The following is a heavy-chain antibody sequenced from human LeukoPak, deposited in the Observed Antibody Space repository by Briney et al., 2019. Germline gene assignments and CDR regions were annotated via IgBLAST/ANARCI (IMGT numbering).Heavy chain of an antibody. V-gene: IGHV3-7*01. Sequence: PGGSLRLSCVASGFTFSSYWMSWVRQAPGKGMEWVANIKQDGSEQYYVDSVKGRFAISRDNAKNSLYLQMNSLRAEDTAVYYCARDAVAYDFWSGYYTLGAFDIWGQGTMVTVSS. CDR3: ARDAVAYDFWSGYYTLGAFDI. D-gene: IGHD3-3*01. J-gene: IGHJ3*02. CDR1: GFTFSSYW. CDR2: IKQDGSEQ.